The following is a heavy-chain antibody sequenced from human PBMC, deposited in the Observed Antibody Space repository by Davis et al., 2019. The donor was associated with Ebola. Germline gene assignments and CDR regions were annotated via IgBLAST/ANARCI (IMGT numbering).Heavy chain of an antibody. J-gene: IGHJ4*02. CDR3: AAHSSRYTDVDY. Sequence: AASVKVSCKASGYTFTSYGISWVRQAPGQGLEWMGRIIPVVDTKDYAQKFQGRVAMTRDTSSSTVYMELSSLRSEDTAVYYCAAHSSRYTDVDYWGQGTLVTVSS. V-gene: IGHV1-18*01. CDR1: GYTFTSYG. CDR2: IIPVVDTK. D-gene: IGHD6-25*01.